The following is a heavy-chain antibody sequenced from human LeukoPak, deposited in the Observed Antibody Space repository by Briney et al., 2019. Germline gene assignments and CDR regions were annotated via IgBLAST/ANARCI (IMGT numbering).Heavy chain of an antibody. D-gene: IGHD4-23*01. CDR1: GFDFRSNW. V-gene: IGHV3-74*01. CDR3: AKYAPPTTVVTRYFDY. Sequence: GGSLRLSCAASGFDFRSNWMHWVRHAPGQGLVWVSRIKGDGISTNYADSVKGRFTISRDNSKNTLYLQMNSLRAEDTAVYYCAKYAPPTTVVTRYFDYWGQGTLVTVSS. J-gene: IGHJ4*02. CDR2: IKGDGIST.